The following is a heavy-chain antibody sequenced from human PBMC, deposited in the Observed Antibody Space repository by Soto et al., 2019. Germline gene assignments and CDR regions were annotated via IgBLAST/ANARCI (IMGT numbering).Heavy chain of an antibody. CDR1: GGSISSGDYY. D-gene: IGHD3-22*01. J-gene: IGHJ1*01. CDR3: ARGPVSYDSSGYDLPPFQH. V-gene: IGHV4-30-4*01. Sequence: QVQLQESGPGLVKPSQTLSLTCTVSGGSISSGDYYWSWIRQPPGKGLEWIGYIYYSGSTYYNPSLKRRVTISVDTSNNQFSLKLSSVTAADTAVYYCARGPVSYDSSGYDLPPFQHWGQGTLVTVSS. CDR2: IYYSGST.